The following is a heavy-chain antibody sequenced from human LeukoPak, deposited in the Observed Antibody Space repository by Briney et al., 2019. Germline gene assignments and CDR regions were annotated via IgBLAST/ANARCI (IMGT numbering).Heavy chain of an antibody. CDR1: GGSISSYY. V-gene: IGHV4-59*08. CDR3: ARLVIYGDFFDY. J-gene: IGHJ4*02. CDR2: IYYSGST. D-gene: IGHD4-17*01. Sequence: KPSETLSLTCTVSGGSISSYYWSWIRQPPGKGLEWIGYIYYSGSTNYNPSLKSRVTISVDTSKNQFSLKLSSVTAADTAVYYCARLVIYGDFFDYWGQGTLVTVSS.